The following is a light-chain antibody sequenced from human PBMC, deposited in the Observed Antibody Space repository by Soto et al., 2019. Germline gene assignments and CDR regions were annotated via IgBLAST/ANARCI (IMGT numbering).Light chain of an antibody. Sequence: QSALTQPVYVSWSSAQSITISCTGTGSDIGAYNYVSWYQQHPRKAPKHIIYGVYHRPSGVSTRFSASKSAYTASLTISGLQAEDEPDYYGSSFATSFFYVFGPGTEVTVL. CDR1: GSDIGAYNY. CDR3: SSFATSFFYV. V-gene: IGLV2-14*01. CDR2: GVY. J-gene: IGLJ1*01.